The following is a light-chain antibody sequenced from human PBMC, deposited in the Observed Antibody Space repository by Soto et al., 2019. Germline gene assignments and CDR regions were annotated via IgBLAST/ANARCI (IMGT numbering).Light chain of an antibody. CDR2: ENN. J-gene: IGLJ2*01. CDR3: GTWDISLSGGA. V-gene: IGLV1-51*02. Sequence: QSVLTQPPSVCAAPGQKVTISCSGSSSNIGNNYVSWYQQLPGIAPKLLIYENNIRPSGIPDRFSGSKSGTSATLGITGLQTGDEADYYCGTWDISLSGGAFGGGTKLTVL. CDR1: SSNIGNNY.